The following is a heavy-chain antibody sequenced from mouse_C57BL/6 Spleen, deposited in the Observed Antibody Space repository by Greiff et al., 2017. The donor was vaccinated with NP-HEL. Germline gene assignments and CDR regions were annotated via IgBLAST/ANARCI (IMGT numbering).Heavy chain of an antibody. CDR1: GFTFSSYA. J-gene: IGHJ4*01. D-gene: IGHD3-1*01. V-gene: IGHV5-4*01. Sequence: EVMLVESGGGLVKPGGSLKLSCAASGFTFSSYAMSWVRQTPEKRLEWVATISDGGSYTYYPDNVKGRFTISRDNAKNNRYMQMSHLKSEDTAMYYCARDRGGGRYYDAMDYWGQGTSVTVSS. CDR3: ARDRGGGRYYDAMDY. CDR2: ISDGGSYT.